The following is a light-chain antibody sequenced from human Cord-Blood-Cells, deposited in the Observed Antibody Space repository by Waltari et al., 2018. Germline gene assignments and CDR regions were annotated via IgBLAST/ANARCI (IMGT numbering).Light chain of an antibody. Sequence: QSALTQPASVSGSPGQSITISCTGTSSDVGSYNLVPWYQQHPGKAPKLMIYEGSKRPLGVSNRFSGSKSGNTASLTISGLQAEDEADYYCCSYAGSSTSVFGGGTQLTVL. J-gene: IGLJ3*02. V-gene: IGLV2-23*01. CDR1: SSDVGSYNL. CDR3: CSYAGSSTSV. CDR2: EGS.